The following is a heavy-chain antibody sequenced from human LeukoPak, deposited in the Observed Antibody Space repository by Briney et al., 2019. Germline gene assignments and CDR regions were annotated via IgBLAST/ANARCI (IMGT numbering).Heavy chain of an antibody. Sequence: GESLKTSRKGSGYSFPSYWILWVRQMPGKGLEWMGIINPDDSDTKYSPSFQGQVTISADKSISTASLRWSSLKASDTAMYYCARGVAGGKSGAFDAFDIWGQRTMVTVSS. CDR2: INPDDSDT. J-gene: IGHJ3*02. CDR3: ARGVAGGKSGAFDAFDI. D-gene: IGHD4-23*01. V-gene: IGHV5-51*01. CDR1: GYSFPSYW.